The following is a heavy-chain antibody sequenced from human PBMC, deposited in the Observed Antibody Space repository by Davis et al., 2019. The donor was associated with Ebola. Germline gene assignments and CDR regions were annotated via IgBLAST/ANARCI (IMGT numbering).Heavy chain of an antibody. CDR2: IIPIFGTA. V-gene: IGHV1-69*05. J-gene: IGHJ4*02. D-gene: IGHD1-26*01. CDR1: GGTFSSYA. CDR3: ARDGYSGSYGY. Sequence: SVKVSCKASGGTFSSYAISWVRQAPGQGLEWMGGIIPIFGTANYAQKLQGRVTMTTDTSTSTAYMELRSLRSDDTAVYYCARDGYSGSYGYWGQGTLVTVSS.